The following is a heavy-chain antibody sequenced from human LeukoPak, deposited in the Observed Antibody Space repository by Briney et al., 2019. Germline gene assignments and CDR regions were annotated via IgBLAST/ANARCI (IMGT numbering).Heavy chain of an antibody. J-gene: IGHJ4*02. CDR2: IIPIFGTA. CDR3: ARGVPLGYCTYGVCYPPYYFDY. Sequence: SVKVSCKASGGTLTSYTISWVRQAPGQGLEWMGGIIPIFGTANYAQKFQGRVTITADESTTTAYMDLSSLRSEDTAVYYCARGVPLGYCTYGVCYPPYYFDYWGQGTLVTASS. V-gene: IGHV1-69*13. CDR1: GGTLTSYT. D-gene: IGHD2-8*01.